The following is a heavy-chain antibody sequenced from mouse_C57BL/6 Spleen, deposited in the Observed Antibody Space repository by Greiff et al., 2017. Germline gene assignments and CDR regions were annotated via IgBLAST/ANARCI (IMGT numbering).Heavy chain of an antibody. CDR3: ARWIITTVVEDWYFDV. CDR2: ILPGSGST. D-gene: IGHD1-1*01. Sequence: VMLVESGAELMKPGASVKLSCKATGYTFTGYWIEWVKQRPGHGLEWIGEILPGSGSTNYNEKFKGKATFTADTSSNTAYMQLSSLTTEDSAIYYCARWIITTVVEDWYFDVWGTGTTVTVSS. CDR1: GYTFTGYW. V-gene: IGHV1-9*01. J-gene: IGHJ1*03.